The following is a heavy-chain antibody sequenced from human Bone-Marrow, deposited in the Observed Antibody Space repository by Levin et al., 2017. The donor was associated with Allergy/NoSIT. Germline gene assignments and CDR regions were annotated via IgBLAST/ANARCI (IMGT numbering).Heavy chain of an antibody. CDR1: GFTFSSYA. V-gene: IGHV3-30*04. CDR2: MSFDGSNK. CDR3: ARGLIRTYIPIDY. Sequence: GESLKISCAASGFTFSSYAMNWVRQAPGKGLEWLAVMSFDGSNKYYVDSVKGRFTISRDNSKNTLYLQMNSLRPEDTAVYYCARGLIRTYIPIDYWGQGTLVTVSS. D-gene: IGHD3-10*01. J-gene: IGHJ4*02.